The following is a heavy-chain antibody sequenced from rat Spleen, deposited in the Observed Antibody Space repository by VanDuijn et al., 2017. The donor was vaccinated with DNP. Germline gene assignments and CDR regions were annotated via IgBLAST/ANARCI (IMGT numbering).Heavy chain of an antibody. CDR3: AKDHDYGSSYVMDA. CDR2: ISYNGGTP. CDR1: RITFSDHN. D-gene: IGHD1-3*01. Sequence: EVQLVESGGGLVQPGRSLKLSCAVSRITFSDHNIAWVRQAPAKGLEWVATISYNGGTPYYRDSVKGRFTISRDNAKSTLYLQMNSLRSEDKATYYCAKDHDYGSSYVMDAWGQGASVTVSS. J-gene: IGHJ4*01. V-gene: IGHV5-7*01.